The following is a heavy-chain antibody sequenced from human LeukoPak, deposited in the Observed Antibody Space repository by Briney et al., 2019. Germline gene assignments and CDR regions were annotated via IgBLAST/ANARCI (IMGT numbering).Heavy chain of an antibody. CDR3: ARGVVVIATSGNDY. CDR2: ITPDGSGT. CDR1: GFTFSSYW. D-gene: IGHD3-16*02. Sequence: PGGSLRLSCPASGFTFSSYWMHWVRQAPGEGLVWLSGITPDGSGTRYVDSVKGRFTISRDNAKNTLYLQMNSLRTEDTAVYYCARGVVVIATSGNDYWGQGTLVTVSS. V-gene: IGHV3-74*01. J-gene: IGHJ4*02.